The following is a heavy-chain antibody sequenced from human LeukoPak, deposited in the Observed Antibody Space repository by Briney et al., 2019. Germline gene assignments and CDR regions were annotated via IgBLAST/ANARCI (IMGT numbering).Heavy chain of an antibody. J-gene: IGHJ6*03. CDR3: VTIAVADYYYYYMDV. D-gene: IGHD6-19*01. CDR2: IIPIFGTA. CDR1: GGTFSSCA. V-gene: IGHV1-69*13. Sequence: GASVKVSCKASGGTFSSCAISWVRQAPGQGLEWMGGIIPIFGTANYAQKFQGRVTITADESTSTAYMELSSLRSEDTAVYYCVTIAVADYYYYYMDVWGKGTTVTVSS.